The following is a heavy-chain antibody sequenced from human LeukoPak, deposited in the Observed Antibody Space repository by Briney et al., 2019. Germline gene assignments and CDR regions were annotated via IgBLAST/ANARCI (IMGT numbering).Heavy chain of an antibody. CDR1: GYTFTSYD. J-gene: IGHJ4*02. V-gene: IGHV1-8*01. CDR2: MNPNSGNT. CDR3: ARAGVVVPAAIWKTRGQRTYYFDY. Sequence: GASVKVSCKASGYTFTSYDINWVRQATGQGLEWMGWMNPNSGNTGYAQKFQGRVTMTRNTSISTAYMELSSLRSEDTAVHYCARAGVVVPAAIWKTRGQRTYYFDYWGQGTLVTVSS. D-gene: IGHD2-2*01.